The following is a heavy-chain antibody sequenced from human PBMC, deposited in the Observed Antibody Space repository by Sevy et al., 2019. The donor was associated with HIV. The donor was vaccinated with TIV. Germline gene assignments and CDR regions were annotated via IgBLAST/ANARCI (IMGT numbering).Heavy chain of an antibody. V-gene: IGHV1-18*01. CDR3: AREGIVVVPAAIHYYYMDV. J-gene: IGHJ6*03. CDR1: GYTFTSYG. CDR2: ISAYNGNT. D-gene: IGHD2-2*01. Sequence: ASMKVSCKASGYTFTSYGISWVRQAPGQGLEWMGWISAYNGNTNYAQKLQGRVTMTTDTSTSTAYMELRSLRSDDTAVYYCAREGIVVVPAAIHYYYMDVWGKGTTVTVSS.